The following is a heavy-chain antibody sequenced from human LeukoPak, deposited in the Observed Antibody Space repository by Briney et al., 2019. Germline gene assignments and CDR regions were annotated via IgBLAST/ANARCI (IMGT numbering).Heavy chain of an antibody. V-gene: IGHV4-59*08. Sequence: SETLSLTCTVSDGSITNYDWSWVRQPPGKGLEFIGHVHYSGTANYNPSLRSRVIISVDTSKNQFSLILSSVTAADTAVYYCARQERYYGSGSYTYFQHWGQGTLVTVSS. CDR3: ARQERYYGSGSYTYFQH. CDR1: DGSITNYD. D-gene: IGHD3-10*01. CDR2: VHYSGTA. J-gene: IGHJ1*01.